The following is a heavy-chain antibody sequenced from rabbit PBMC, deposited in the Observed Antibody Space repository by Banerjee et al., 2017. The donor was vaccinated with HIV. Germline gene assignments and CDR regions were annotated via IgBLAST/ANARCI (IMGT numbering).Heavy chain of an antibody. Sequence: QEQVEESGGDLVKPEGSLTLTCTASGFTLSSYYDMRWVRQAPGKGLEWIACISSANRPYDASWAEGRFTIAKISSTTGTLQMTSLTAADTAAYFCARGADGAGYVYEFWGQGTLVTVS. CDR3: ARGADGAGYVYEF. V-gene: IGHV1S45*01. D-gene: IGHD6-1*01. CDR1: GFTLSSYYD. CDR2: ISSANRP. J-gene: IGHJ6*01.